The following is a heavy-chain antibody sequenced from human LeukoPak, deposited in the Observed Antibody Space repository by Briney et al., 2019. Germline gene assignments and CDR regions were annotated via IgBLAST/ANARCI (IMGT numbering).Heavy chain of an antibody. CDR1: GYSISSGYY. CDR2: FYHSGST. CDR3: ARAPTGGYDY. Sequence: SETLSLTCAVSGYSISSGYYWGWIRQPPGKGLEWIGSFYHSGSTYYNPSLKSRVTISVDTSKNQFSLKLSSVTAADTAVYYCARAPTGGYDYWGQGTLVTVSS. J-gene: IGHJ4*02. V-gene: IGHV4-38-2*01. D-gene: IGHD7-27*01.